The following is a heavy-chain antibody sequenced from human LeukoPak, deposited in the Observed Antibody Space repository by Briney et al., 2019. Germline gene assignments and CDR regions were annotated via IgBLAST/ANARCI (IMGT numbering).Heavy chain of an antibody. CDR1: GFTFDDYA. CDR2: ISWNRGSI. V-gene: IGHV3-9*01. J-gene: IGHJ4*02. Sequence: GGSLRLSCAASGFTFDDYAMHWVRQAPGKGLEWVSGISWNRGSIGYADSVKGRFTIFRDNAKNSLYLQMNSLRAEDTALYYCAKDVYYGDSSVGTYSFDYWGQGTLVTVSS. D-gene: IGHD4-17*01. CDR3: AKDVYYGDSSVGTYSFDY.